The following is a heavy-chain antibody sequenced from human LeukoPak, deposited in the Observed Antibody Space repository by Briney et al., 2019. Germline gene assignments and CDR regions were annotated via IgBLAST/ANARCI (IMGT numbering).Heavy chain of an antibody. J-gene: IGHJ4*02. CDR2: IWYDGSNK. CDR1: GFTFSSNG. CDR3: ARDDYGGFD. V-gene: IGHV3-33*01. Sequence: PGGSLRLSCAASGFTFSSNGMHWVRQAPGKRLEWVAVIWYDGSNKYYADSVKGRFTISRDNSKNTLYLQMNSLRAEDTAVYYCARDDYGGFDWGQGTLVTVSS. D-gene: IGHD4-23*01.